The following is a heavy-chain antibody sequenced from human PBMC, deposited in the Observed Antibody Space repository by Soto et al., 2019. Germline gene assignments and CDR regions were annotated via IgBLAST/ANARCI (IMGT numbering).Heavy chain of an antibody. CDR3: ARGGDYYYGLDV. Sequence: QVQLVQSGDEVKKPGVSVKVSCRASGYTFTSYGVSWVRQAPGQGLEWMGWISAFNGQTNYIQKVQGRVTLTTEASTSTAYMDLRSLRSDDTAVYYCARGGDYYYGLDVWGQRTTVTVSS. CDR2: ISAFNGQT. CDR1: GYTFTSYG. V-gene: IGHV1-18*01. J-gene: IGHJ6*02. D-gene: IGHD3-16*01.